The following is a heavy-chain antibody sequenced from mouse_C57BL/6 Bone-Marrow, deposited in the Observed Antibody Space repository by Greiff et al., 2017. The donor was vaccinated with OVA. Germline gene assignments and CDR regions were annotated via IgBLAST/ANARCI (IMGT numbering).Heavy chain of an antibody. J-gene: IGHJ1*03. CDR1: GFSFNTYA. V-gene: IGHV10-1*01. CDR2: IRSKSNNYAT. CDR3: VRHYYGSSYEGYFDV. D-gene: IGHD1-1*01. Sequence: EVQLVESGGGLVQPKGSLKLSCAASGFSFNTYAMNWVRQAPGKGLEWVARIRSKSNNYATYYADSVKDRFTISRDDSESMLYLQMNNLKTEDTAMYYCVRHYYGSSYEGYFDVWGTGTTVTVSS.